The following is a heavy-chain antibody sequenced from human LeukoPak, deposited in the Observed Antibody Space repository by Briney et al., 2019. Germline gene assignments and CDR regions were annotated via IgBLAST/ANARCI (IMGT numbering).Heavy chain of an antibody. D-gene: IGHD1-26*01. Sequence: PSETLSLTCTVSGGSISSYYWSWIRQPPGKGLEWIGYIYYSGSTNYNPSLKSRVTISVDTSKNQFSLKLSSVTASGTAVYYCARDRGGSYYFDYWGQGTLVTVSS. CDR2: IYYSGST. CDR1: GGSISSYY. J-gene: IGHJ4*02. CDR3: ARDRGGSYYFDY. V-gene: IGHV4-59*01.